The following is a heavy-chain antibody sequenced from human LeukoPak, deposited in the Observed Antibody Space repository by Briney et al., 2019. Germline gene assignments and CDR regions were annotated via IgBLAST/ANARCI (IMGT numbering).Heavy chain of an antibody. CDR3: ARSLVVGGTYPYH. Sequence: GGSLRLSCAASGFTFSSYEMNWVRLAPGKGLEWVSYISSSSSTIYYADSVKGRFTISRDNAKNSMYLQLNSLRIEDTAVYYCARSLVVGGTYPYHWGQGTLVTVSS. CDR2: ISSSSSTI. J-gene: IGHJ5*02. V-gene: IGHV3-48*03. D-gene: IGHD1-26*01. CDR1: GFTFSSYE.